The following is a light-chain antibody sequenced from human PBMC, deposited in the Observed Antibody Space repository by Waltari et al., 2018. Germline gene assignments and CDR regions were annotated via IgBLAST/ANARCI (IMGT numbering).Light chain of an antibody. Sequence: EIVMTQSPATLSVSPGERAILSCRASQSVSSNLAWYQQKPGQAPRLLIYGASTRATGIPARFSGSGSGTEFTLTISSLQSEDFAVYYCQQYNNGPRTFGQGTKVEIK. CDR1: QSVSSN. J-gene: IGKJ1*01. CDR3: QQYNNGPRT. V-gene: IGKV3-15*01. CDR2: GAS.